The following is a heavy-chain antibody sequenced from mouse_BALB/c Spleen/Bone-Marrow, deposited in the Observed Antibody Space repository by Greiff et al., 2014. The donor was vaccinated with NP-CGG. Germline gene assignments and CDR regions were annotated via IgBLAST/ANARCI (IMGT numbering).Heavy chain of an antibody. V-gene: IGHV1S56*01. CDR1: GYTFTSYY. J-gene: IGHJ3*01. D-gene: IGHD2-14*01. CDR3: ARGGYDGAWFAY. CDR2: IYPGNVNT. Sequence: VQLQQSGPELVKPGASVRISCKASGYTFTSYYIHWVKQRPGQGLEWIGWIYPGNVNTNYNEKFKGKATLTADKSSSTAYMQLSSLTSEDYAVYFCARGGYDGAWFAYWGQGTLVTVSA.